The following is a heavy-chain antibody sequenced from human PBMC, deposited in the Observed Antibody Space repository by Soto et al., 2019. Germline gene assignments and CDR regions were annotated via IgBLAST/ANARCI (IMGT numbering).Heavy chain of an antibody. CDR3: VKGPGMYSDFDS. Sequence: SETLSLTCPVSGGSISSSSYYWGWIRQPPGKGLEWIGSIYYSGSTYYNPSLKSRVTISVDTSKNTLYLQMNRLRAEDTALYSCVKGPGMYSDFDSWGQGTLVTVSS. CDR2: IYYSGST. CDR1: GGSISSSSYY. V-gene: IGHV4-39*02. D-gene: IGHD2-8*01. J-gene: IGHJ4*02.